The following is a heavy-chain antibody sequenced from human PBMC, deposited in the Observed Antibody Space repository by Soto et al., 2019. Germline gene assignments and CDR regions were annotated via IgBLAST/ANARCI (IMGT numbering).Heavy chain of an antibody. CDR3: ARDRGYCSGGRCSSDWFDP. CDR1: GYTFISYA. V-gene: IGHV1-18*04. Sequence: ASVKVSCKASGYTFISYAISWVRQAPGQGLEWMGWINTYNGNTNYAQKLQGRATMTTDTSTSTAYMELRSLRSDDTAVYYCARDRGYCSGGRCSSDWFDPWGQGTLVTVSS. J-gene: IGHJ5*02. CDR2: INTYNGNT. D-gene: IGHD2-15*01.